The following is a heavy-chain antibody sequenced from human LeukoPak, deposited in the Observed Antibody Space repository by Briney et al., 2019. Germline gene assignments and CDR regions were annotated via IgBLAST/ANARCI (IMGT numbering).Heavy chain of an antibody. J-gene: IGHJ4*02. D-gene: IGHD3-22*01. CDR1: GYTFTGYY. Sequence: GASVKVSCKASGYTFTGYYIHWVRQAPGQGLEWMGWFNPNSGVTKFAQKFQGRVTVTRDTSISTAYMEMRRLRPDDRAVYFCARGPPTRVVVITTGDFDYWGQGTLVTVSS. CDR2: FNPNSGVT. CDR3: ARGPPTRVVVITTGDFDY. V-gene: IGHV1-2*02.